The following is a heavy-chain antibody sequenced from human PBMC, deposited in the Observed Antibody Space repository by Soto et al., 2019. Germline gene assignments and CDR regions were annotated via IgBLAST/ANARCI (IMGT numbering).Heavy chain of an antibody. CDR1: GRSFRGYY. Sequence: QVQLQQWGAGLLKPSETLSLTCAVDGRSFRGYYWSWIRQPPGKGLEWTGEVTNSGSTHYDPSLKRRVTITVGTSKNQLSLKLSSVTAADTAVYYCARDGVAYYGSGSYKGAVDYWGQGTLVTVSS. D-gene: IGHD3-10*01. J-gene: IGHJ4*02. CDR2: VTNSGST. CDR3: ARDGVAYYGSGSYKGAVDY. V-gene: IGHV4-34*01.